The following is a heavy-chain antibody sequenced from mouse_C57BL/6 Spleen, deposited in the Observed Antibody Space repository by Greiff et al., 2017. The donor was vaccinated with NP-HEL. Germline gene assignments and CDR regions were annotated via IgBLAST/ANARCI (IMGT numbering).Heavy chain of an antibody. CDR1: GFTFSSYG. J-gene: IGHJ1*03. CDR3: ARQGYGSSYWYFDV. Sequence: EVQRVESGGDLVKPGGSLKLSCAASGFTFSSYGMSWVRQTPDKRLEWVATISSGGSYTYYPDSVKGRFTISRDNAKNTLYLKMSSLKSEDTAMYYCARQGYGSSYWYFDVWGTGTTVTVSS. D-gene: IGHD1-1*01. V-gene: IGHV5-6*01. CDR2: ISSGGSYT.